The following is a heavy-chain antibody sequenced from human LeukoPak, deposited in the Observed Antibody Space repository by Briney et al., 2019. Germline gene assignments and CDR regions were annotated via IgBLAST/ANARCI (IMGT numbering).Heavy chain of an antibody. CDR2: ISYDGSNK. CDR3: ANTDTGYSSSWSPRSYFDY. Sequence: PGGSLRLSCAASGFTFSSYDMHWVRQAPGKGLEWVAVISYDGSNKYYADSVKGRFTISRDNSKNTLYLQMNSLRAEDTAVYYCANTDTGYSSSWSPRSYFDYWGQGTLVTVSS. D-gene: IGHD6-13*01. CDR1: GFTFSSYD. J-gene: IGHJ4*02. V-gene: IGHV3-30*18.